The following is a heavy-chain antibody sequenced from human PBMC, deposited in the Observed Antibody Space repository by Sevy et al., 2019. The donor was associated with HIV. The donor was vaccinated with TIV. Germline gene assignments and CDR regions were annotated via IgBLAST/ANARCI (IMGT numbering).Heavy chain of an antibody. CDR2: ISGSGGST. CDR3: AKAAGRITMIAGAEYFQH. V-gene: IGHV3-23*01. Sequence: GGSLRLSCAASGFTFSSYAMSWVRQAPGKGLEWVSAISGSGGSTYYADSVKGRFTISRDNSKNTLYLQMNSLRAEDTAVYYYAKAAGRITMIAGAEYFQHWGQGTLVTVSS. D-gene: IGHD3-22*01. CDR1: GFTFSSYA. J-gene: IGHJ1*01.